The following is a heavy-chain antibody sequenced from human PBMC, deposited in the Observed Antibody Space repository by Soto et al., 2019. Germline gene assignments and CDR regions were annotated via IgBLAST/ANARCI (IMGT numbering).Heavy chain of an antibody. CDR1: GYTFSAHY. J-gene: IGHJ5*02. CDR3: AYSRDIVVVPAAIPRARYNWFDP. Sequence: ASVKVSCKASGYTFSAHYVHWVRRAPGQGLEWVGRVNPGSGDTGYAQKFQGRVTMTRDISIATAYMELNSLTSEDTAIYYCAYSRDIVVVPAAIPRARYNWFDPWGQGTLVTVSS. V-gene: IGHV1-8*01. D-gene: IGHD2-2*01. CDR2: VNPGSGDT.